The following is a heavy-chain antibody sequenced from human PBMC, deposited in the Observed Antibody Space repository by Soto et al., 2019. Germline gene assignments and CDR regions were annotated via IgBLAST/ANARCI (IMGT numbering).Heavy chain of an antibody. CDR3: ARTYCSSTSCYIPFADNWFDP. CDR2: IIPILGIA. V-gene: IGHV1-69*02. D-gene: IGHD2-2*01. J-gene: IGHJ5*02. Sequence: SVKVSCKASGGTFSSYTISWVRQAPGQGLEWMGRIIPILGIANYAQKFQGRVTITADKSTSTAYMELSSLRSEDTAVYYCARTYCSSTSCYIPFADNWFDPWGQGTLVTVSS. CDR1: GGTFSSYT.